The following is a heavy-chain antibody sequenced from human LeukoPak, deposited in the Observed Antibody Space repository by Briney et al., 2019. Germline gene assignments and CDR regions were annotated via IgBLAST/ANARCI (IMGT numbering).Heavy chain of an antibody. CDR3: ARSRAFNSGAFDP. Sequence: SGTLSLTCAVSGDSITSDKWWTWVRQPPGKGLEWIGEIHHSKSSNYYPSLKSRVTISVDKSKNQFSLRLDSVTAADTAVYYCARSRAFNSGAFDPWGQGSLVTVSS. CDR2: IHHSKSS. CDR1: GDSITSDKW. V-gene: IGHV4-4*02. D-gene: IGHD1-26*01. J-gene: IGHJ5*02.